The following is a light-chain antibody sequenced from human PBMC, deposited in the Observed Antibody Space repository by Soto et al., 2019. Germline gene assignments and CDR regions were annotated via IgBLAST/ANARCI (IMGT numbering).Light chain of an antibody. CDR1: QILLHSNGYNY. CDR3: MQALQAPST. V-gene: IGKV2-28*01. Sequence: DIVMTQSPLSLPVTPEEPSSISCRSSQILLHSNGYNYLDGYLQKPRQSPQLLIFLGSNRASGVPDRFSGSGSGTDFTLEISRVEADDVGVYYCMQALQAPSTFGQGTKVDI. CDR2: LGS. J-gene: IGKJ1*01.